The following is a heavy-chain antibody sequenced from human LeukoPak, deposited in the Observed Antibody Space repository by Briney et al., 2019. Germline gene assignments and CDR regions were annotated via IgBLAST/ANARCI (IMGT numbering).Heavy chain of an antibody. J-gene: IGHJ3*02. CDR2: ISGIGSTI. D-gene: IGHD3-9*01. Sequence: GGSLRLSCAASGFTFSSYEMNWVRQAAGKGLEWVSYISGIGSTIYYADSVKGRFTISRDNAKNSLYLQMNSLRAEDTAVYYCARDLYDILTGSKDAFDIWGQGTMVTVSS. V-gene: IGHV3-48*03. CDR3: ARDLYDILTGSKDAFDI. CDR1: GFTFSSYE.